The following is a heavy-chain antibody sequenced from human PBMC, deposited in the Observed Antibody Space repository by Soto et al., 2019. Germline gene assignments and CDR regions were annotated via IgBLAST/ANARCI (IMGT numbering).Heavy chain of an antibody. CDR1: GFTFSSYG. V-gene: IGHV3-33*01. CDR2: IWYGGSNK. CDR3: ARDSSGWPTYLYYYYGMDV. Sequence: GGSLRLSCAASGFTFSSYGMHWVRQAPGKGLERVAVIWYGGSNKYYADSVKGRFTISRDNSKNTLYLQMNSLRAEDTAVYYCARDSSGWPTYLYYYYGMDVWGQGTTVTVSS. J-gene: IGHJ6*02. D-gene: IGHD6-19*01.